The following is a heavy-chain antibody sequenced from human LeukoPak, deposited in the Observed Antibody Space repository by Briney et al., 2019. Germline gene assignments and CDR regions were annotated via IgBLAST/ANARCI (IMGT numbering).Heavy chain of an antibody. CDR1: GFTFSSHG. CDR3: AKDRGIAAAGFNSNWFDP. D-gene: IGHD6-13*01. J-gene: IGHJ5*02. CDR2: ISPSGGST. Sequence: GGTLRLSCAASGFTFSSHGMNWVRQAPGKGLEWVSGISPSGGSTYYADSVKGRFTISRDNSKNTLYLQMNSLRAEDTAVYYCAKDRGIAAAGFNSNWFDPWGQGTLVTVSS. V-gene: IGHV3-23*01.